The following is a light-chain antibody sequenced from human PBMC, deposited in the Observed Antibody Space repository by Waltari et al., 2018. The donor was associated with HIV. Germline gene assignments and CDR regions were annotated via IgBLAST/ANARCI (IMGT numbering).Light chain of an antibody. CDR1: QDIRTN. J-gene: IGKJ1*01. CDR3: QQPNTFPPT. Sequence: DIQMTQSPSSISASVGDSVTLTCRASQDIRTNLAWYQFKVGRAPRLLIYGASSLSTGVPSRFRGSGSGTDFTLTITSLQPEDFATFYCQQPNTFPPTFGQGTKVEIK. CDR2: GAS. V-gene: IGKV1-12*01.